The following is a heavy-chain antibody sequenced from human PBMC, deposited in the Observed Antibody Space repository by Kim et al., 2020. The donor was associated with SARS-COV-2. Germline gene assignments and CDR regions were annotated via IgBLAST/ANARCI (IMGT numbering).Heavy chain of an antibody. J-gene: IGHJ4*02. CDR1: GFTFSSYG. V-gene: IGHV3-33*05. Sequence: GGSLRLSCAASGFTFSSYGMHWVRQAPGKGLEWVAVISYDGSNKYYADSVKGRFTISRDNSKNTLYLQMNSLRAEDTAVYYCASRYVVVAAKDYWGQGTLVTVSS. D-gene: IGHD2-15*01. CDR3: ASRYVVVAAKDY. CDR2: ISYDGSNK.